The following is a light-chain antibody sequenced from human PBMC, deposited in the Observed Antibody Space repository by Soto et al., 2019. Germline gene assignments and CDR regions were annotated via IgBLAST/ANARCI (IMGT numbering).Light chain of an antibody. CDR1: TSDVGAYNY. J-gene: IGLJ2*01. CDR2: DVS. V-gene: IGLV2-14*01. CDR3: SSYSSISYVI. Sequence: QSALTQPASVSGSPGQSITISCTGTTSDVGAYNYVSWYQQHPDEAPRLMIYDVSYRPSGVSNRFSGSKSGNTASLTISGLRAEDEADYYCSSYSSISYVIFGGGTKLTVL.